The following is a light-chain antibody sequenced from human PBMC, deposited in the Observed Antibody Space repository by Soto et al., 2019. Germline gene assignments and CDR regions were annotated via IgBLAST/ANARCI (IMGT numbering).Light chain of an antibody. CDR3: QQYGSLPRT. Sequence: ENVLTQSPGTLYLSPGERATLSCRASRSVRNSDLYWYQQKPGQAPRVVIYGAYSRATGIPDMFSGSGSRKDLTITISRLEHEDVDVYYCQQYGSLPRTLGQGAKVEIK. CDR1: RSVRNSD. CDR2: GAY. V-gene: IGKV3-20*01. J-gene: IGKJ1*01.